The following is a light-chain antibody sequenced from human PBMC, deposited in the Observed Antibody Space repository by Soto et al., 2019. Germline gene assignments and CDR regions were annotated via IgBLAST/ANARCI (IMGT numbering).Light chain of an antibody. V-gene: IGLV2-23*02. J-gene: IGLJ2*01. Sequence: QSALTQPASVSGSPGQSITIACTGTSSDVSWYQQHPGKAPKLMIYEVSKRPSGVSNRFSGSRSGNTASLTISGLQAEDEADYYCCSYARSSTLFGGGTQLTVL. CDR1: SSDV. CDR2: EVS. CDR3: CSYARSSTL.